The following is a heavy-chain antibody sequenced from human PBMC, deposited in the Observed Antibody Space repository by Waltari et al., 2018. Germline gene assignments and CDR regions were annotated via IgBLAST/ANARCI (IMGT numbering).Heavy chain of an antibody. J-gene: IGHJ3*01. V-gene: IGHV4-4*07. Sequence: LVKSSETLSLTCTISGGSIRSYYWSWIRQPAGKGLEWIGRIYSSGSTNYSPSLDSRVSMSIDTSTNQFSLKLKSVTAADTAIYYCTRERRQLELVASFDVWGHGTKVSVSS. CDR3: TRERRQLELVASFDV. D-gene: IGHD1-1*01. CDR1: GGSIRSYY. CDR2: IYSSGST.